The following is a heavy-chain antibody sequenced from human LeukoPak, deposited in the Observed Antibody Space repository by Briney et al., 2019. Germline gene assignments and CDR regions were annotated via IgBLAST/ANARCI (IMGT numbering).Heavy chain of an antibody. CDR1: GFTFSSYW. CDR3: ASRIAAAMFFDY. J-gene: IGHJ4*02. CDR2: IKQDGSEK. Sequence: GGSLRLSCAALGFTFSSYWMSWVRQAPGKGLEWVATIKQDGSEKYNVDSLKGRFPIPRDNGKNSLYRQMNSLRAEDTDVYYCASRIAAAMFFDYWGQGTLVTVSS. V-gene: IGHV3-7*02. D-gene: IGHD6-13*01.